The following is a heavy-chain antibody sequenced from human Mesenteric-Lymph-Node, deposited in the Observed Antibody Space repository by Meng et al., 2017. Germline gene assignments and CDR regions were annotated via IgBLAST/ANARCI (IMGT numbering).Heavy chain of an antibody. CDR2: IYHSVIT. CDR1: GGAISSSNW. D-gene: IGHD1-14*01. CDR3: ARDPTGGEDHQRV. J-gene: IGHJ4*02. Sequence: QEAGHGLVKPSGTLSLTGAVSGGAISSSNWWSWVRQPPGKGLEWIGKIYHSVITIYNPHRKSRVTMSVDNSKNQFSLKLYSMTAADTAVYYCARDPTGGEDHQRVWGQGTLVTVSS. V-gene: IGHV4-4*02.